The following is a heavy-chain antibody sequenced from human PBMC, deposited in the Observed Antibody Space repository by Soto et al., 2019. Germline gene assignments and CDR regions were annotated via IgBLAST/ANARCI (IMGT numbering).Heavy chain of an antibody. V-gene: IGHV3-23*01. D-gene: IGHD2-2*01. J-gene: IGHJ5*02. Sequence: EVQLLESGGGLVQPGGSLRLSCAASGFTFSSYAMSWVRQAPGKGLEWVSAISGSGGSTYYADSVKGRFTISRDNSKNTLYLQMNSLRAEDTAVYYCAKDRCGSTSCCWHHWFDPWGQGTLVTVSS. CDR3: AKDRCGSTSCCWHHWFDP. CDR1: GFTFSSYA. CDR2: ISGSGGST.